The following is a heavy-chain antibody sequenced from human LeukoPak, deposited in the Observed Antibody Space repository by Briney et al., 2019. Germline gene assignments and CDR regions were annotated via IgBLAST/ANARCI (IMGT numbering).Heavy chain of an antibody. CDR3: ARAEYCSSTSCYVFSGYFDY. D-gene: IGHD2-2*01. V-gene: IGHV3-30*01. CDR2: ISYDGSNK. CDR1: GFTFSSYA. J-gene: IGHJ4*02. Sequence: GGSLRLSCAASGFTFSSYAMHWVRQAPGKGLEWVAVISYDGSNKYYADSVKGRFTISRDNSKNTLYLQMNSLRTEDTAAYCCARAEYCSSTSCYVFSGYFDYWGQGTLVTVSS.